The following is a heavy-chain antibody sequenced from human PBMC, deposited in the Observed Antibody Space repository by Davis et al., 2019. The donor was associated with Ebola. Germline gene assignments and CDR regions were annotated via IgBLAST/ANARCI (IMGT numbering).Heavy chain of an antibody. CDR2: ISGYEDNT. J-gene: IGHJ6*04. D-gene: IGHD6-25*01. CDR3: ARDLAASSGAHFFYFGMDV. CDR1: GYTFTGYY. V-gene: IGHV1-18*04. Sequence: AASVKVSCKASGYTFTGYYMHWVRQAPGQGLEWMGWISGYEDNTNYAPRFQGRITLTKDRATSTVYMELRSLTSDDTAVYYCARDLAASSGAHFFYFGMDVWGEGTSVAVSS.